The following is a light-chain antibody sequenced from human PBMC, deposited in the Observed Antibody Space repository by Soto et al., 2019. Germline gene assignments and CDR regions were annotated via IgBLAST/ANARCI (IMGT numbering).Light chain of an antibody. CDR1: QSITSN. Sequence: EIVMTQSPATLSESPGERATISYRASQSITSNLAWYHHKPGQAPRLLIYGASTRATGIPARFSGSGFGTEFTLTISSLQSEDFGVYYCQQYNNWPGTFGGGTKVEVK. J-gene: IGKJ4*01. CDR3: QQYNNWPGT. CDR2: GAS. V-gene: IGKV3-15*01.